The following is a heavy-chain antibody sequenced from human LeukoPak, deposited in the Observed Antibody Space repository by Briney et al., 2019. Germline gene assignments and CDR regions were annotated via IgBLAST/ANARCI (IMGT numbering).Heavy chain of an antibody. Sequence: SQTLSLTCNVSGGSISSGGYYWSWIRQHPGKGLEWIGYIYYSGSTYYNPSLKSRVTISVDTSKNQFSLKLSSVTAADTAVYYCARGMATTIWIFDYWGQGTLVTVSS. CDR2: IYYSGST. V-gene: IGHV4-31*03. D-gene: IGHD5-24*01. CDR3: ARGMATTIWIFDY. CDR1: GGSISSGGYY. J-gene: IGHJ4*02.